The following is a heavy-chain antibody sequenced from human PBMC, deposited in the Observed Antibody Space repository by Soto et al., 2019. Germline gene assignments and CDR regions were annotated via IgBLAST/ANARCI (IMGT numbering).Heavy chain of an antibody. CDR3: ARDTHMMTTVTTYAY. D-gene: IGHD4-17*01. CDR2: ISAYNGNT. V-gene: IGHV1-18*01. CDR1: GCTFTSYG. Sequence: ASVKVSCKASGCTFTSYGISWVRQAPGQGLEWMGWISAYNGNTNYAQKLQGRVTMTTDTSTSTAYMELRSLRSDDTAVYYCARDTHMMTTVTTYAYWGQGTLVTVSS. J-gene: IGHJ4*02.